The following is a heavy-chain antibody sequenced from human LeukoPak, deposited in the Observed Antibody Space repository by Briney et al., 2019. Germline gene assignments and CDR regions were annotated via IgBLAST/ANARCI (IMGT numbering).Heavy chain of an antibody. J-gene: IGHJ6*02. CDR2: IIPIFGTA. V-gene: IGHV1-69*13. Sequence: SVKVSCTASGGTFSSYAISWVRQAPGQGLEWMGGIIPIFGTANYAQKFQGRVTITADGSTSTAYMELSSLRSEDTAVYYCARVKILGANYYYYGMDVWGQGTTVTVSS. D-gene: IGHD3-16*01. CDR3: ARVKILGANYYYYGMDV. CDR1: GGTFSSYA.